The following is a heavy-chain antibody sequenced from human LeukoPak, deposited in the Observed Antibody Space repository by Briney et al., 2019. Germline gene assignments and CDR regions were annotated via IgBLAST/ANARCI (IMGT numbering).Heavy chain of an antibody. D-gene: IGHD3-22*01. CDR1: GFTFSDYY. Sequence: GGSLRLSCAASGFTFSDYYMSWIRQAPGKGLEWVSYISDSSSYTDYADSVKGRFTISRDNAKKSLYLQMNSLRAEDAAVYYCARGTEYYHSSGYPASYWGQGTLVTVSS. CDR2: ISDSSSYT. J-gene: IGHJ4*02. CDR3: ARGTEYYHSSGYPASY. V-gene: IGHV3-11*06.